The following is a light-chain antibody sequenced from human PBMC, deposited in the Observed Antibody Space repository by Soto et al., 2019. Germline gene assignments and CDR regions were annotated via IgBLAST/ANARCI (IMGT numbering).Light chain of an antibody. CDR2: GAS. J-gene: IGKJ1*01. Sequence: EIVMTQSPATLSASPGERAILSCRASQSVSSNLAWYQQKPGQAPRLLIYGASTRATGIPARFSGSGSGTEFTLTISSLQSEDFAVYYCQQYNNWPRTFGQGTKVEIK. CDR1: QSVSSN. CDR3: QQYNNWPRT. V-gene: IGKV3-15*01.